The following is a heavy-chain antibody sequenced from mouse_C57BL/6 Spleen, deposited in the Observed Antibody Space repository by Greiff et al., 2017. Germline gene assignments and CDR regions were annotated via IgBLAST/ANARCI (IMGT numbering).Heavy chain of an antibody. Sequence: LLESGPGLVKPSQSLSLTCSVTGYSITSGYYWNWIRQFPGHKLEWMGYISYGGSNTSNHSLQNRISLTRDTSENQFVLKLKSVTTEDTATYYGARGSTMGTRKAMDYWGQGTSVTVSS. CDR1: GYSITSGYY. D-gene: IGHD2-14*01. J-gene: IGHJ4*01. CDR3: ARGSTMGTRKAMDY. V-gene: IGHV3-6*01. CDR2: ISYGGSN.